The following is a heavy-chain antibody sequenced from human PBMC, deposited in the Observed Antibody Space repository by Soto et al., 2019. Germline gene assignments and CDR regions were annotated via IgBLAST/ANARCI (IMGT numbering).Heavy chain of an antibody. CDR2: ISYDGSNK. CDR1: GFTFSSYD. V-gene: IGHV3-30*18. J-gene: IGHJ4*02. CDR3: AKGPAFWSASNHSYY. D-gene: IGHD3-3*01. Sequence: QVQLVESGGGVVQPGRSLRLSCAASGFTFSSYDMHWVRQAPGKGLEWVAVISYDGSNKYYADSVKGRFTISRDNYKNTLHLQMTSLRAEDTAVYYCAKGPAFWSASNHSYYWGQGTLVTVSS.